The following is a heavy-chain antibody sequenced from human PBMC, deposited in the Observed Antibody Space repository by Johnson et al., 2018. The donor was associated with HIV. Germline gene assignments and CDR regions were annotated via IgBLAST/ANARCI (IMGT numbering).Heavy chain of an antibody. CDR3: AHSGSPGVAARLWDAFDI. J-gene: IGHJ3*02. CDR1: GFTFSSYG. D-gene: IGHD6-6*01. V-gene: IGHV3-30*03. CDR2: ISFDGSNK. Sequence: QVQLVESGGGVVQPGRSLRVSCAASGFTFSSYGMHWVRQAPGQGLEWVALISFDGSNKYYADSVKGRFTISRDNSKNTVYLQMSSLRAEDTAVYFCAHSGSPGVAARLWDAFDIWGQGTMVTVSS.